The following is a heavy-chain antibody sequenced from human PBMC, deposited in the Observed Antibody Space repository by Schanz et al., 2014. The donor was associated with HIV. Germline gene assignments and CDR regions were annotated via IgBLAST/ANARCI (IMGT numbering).Heavy chain of an antibody. D-gene: IGHD3-10*01. CDR3: AKCPTMVRGTGMDV. V-gene: IGHV3-33*06. CDR2: IWFDGSNK. CDR1: RFTFSRYG. J-gene: IGHJ6*02. Sequence: QVQLVESGGGVVQPGRSLRLSCAASRFTFSRYGMHWVRQAPGKGLEWVADIWFDGSNKYYADSVKGRFTISRDNSKNTLYLQMNSLRAEDTAVYYCAKCPTMVRGTGMDVWGQGTTVTVSS.